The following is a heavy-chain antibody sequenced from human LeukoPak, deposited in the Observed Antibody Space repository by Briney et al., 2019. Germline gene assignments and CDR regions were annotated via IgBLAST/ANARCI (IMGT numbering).Heavy chain of an antibody. CDR3: VKCYSGFGGVNDY. Sequence: GSLRLSFSASGFTLSNYAMHWIRQAPGKGLEYISAITTNGATYYTDSVKGRFTISRDNTKNTLDLQMSSLRAEDTAVYYCVKCYSGFGGVNDYWGQGTVVTVSS. J-gene: IGHJ4*02. V-gene: IGHV3-64D*06. CDR1: GFTLSNYA. CDR2: ITTNGAT. D-gene: IGHD3-16*01.